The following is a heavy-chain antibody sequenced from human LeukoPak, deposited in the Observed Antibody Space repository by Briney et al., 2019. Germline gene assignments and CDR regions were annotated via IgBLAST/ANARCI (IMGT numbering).Heavy chain of an antibody. D-gene: IGHD3-22*01. CDR1: GFTLSDHY. Sequence: PGGSLRLSCVASGFTLSDHYMSWIRQAPGKGLEWTASISSGSTTHYADSVKGRFTVSRDNAKNSLFLQINSLTGEDTAVYYCARDREYFYASSGYPDYWGQGTLVTVSS. V-gene: IGHV3-69-1*02. CDR2: ISSGSTT. J-gene: IGHJ4*02. CDR3: ARDREYFYASSGYPDY.